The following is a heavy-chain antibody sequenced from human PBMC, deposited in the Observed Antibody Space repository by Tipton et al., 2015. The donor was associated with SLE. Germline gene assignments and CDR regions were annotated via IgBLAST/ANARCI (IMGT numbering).Heavy chain of an antibody. Sequence: TLSLTCTVSCGSISSYYWRWIREPPGKGLEWIGYIYSSGSTNYNPSRKSRVTISVDTSKNQFSLKLSSVTAADTAVYYCARTLAAQIDYWGQGTLVTVSS. CDR3: ARTLAAQIDY. CDR1: CGSISSYY. J-gene: IGHJ4*02. CDR2: IYSSGST. D-gene: IGHD6-6*01. V-gene: IGHV4-4*08.